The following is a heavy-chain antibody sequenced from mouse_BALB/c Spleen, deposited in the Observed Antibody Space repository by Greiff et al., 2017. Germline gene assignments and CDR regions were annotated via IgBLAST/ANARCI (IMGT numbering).Heavy chain of an antibody. Sequence: VQVVESGPDLVAPSQSLSITCTVSGFSLTSYGVHWVRQPPGKGLEWLVVIWSDGSTTYNSALKSRLSISKDNSKSQVFLKMNSLQTDDTAMYYCARTFDGYYGGFAYWGQGTLVTVSA. V-gene: IGHV2-6-2*01. CDR3: ARTFDGYYGGFAY. CDR1: GFSLTSYG. D-gene: IGHD2-3*01. CDR2: IWSDGST. J-gene: IGHJ3*01.